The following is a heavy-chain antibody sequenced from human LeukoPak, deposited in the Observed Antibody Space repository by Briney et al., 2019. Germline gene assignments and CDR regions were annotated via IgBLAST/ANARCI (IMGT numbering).Heavy chain of an antibody. Sequence: ASVKVSFKASGYIFTDYYMHWVRQAPGQELGWMGRINPNSGGTNYAQKFQGRVTMTRDTSISTAYTELSSLRSDDTAVYYCARLADCSSSSCRSFDYWGQGTLVTVSS. CDR3: ARLADCSSSSCRSFDY. CDR2: INPNSGGT. CDR1: GYIFTDYY. J-gene: IGHJ4*02. V-gene: IGHV1/OR15-1*01. D-gene: IGHD2-2*01.